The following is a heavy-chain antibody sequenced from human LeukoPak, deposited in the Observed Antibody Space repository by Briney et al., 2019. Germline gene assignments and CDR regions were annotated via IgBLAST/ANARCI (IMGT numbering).Heavy chain of an antibody. Sequence: SETLSLTCTVSGGSISSGDYYWSWIRHPPGKGLEWIGYIYYSGSTYYNPSLKSRVTISVDTSKNQFSLKLSSVTAADTAVYYCARMALRGFDYWGQGTLVTVSS. D-gene: IGHD1-7*01. J-gene: IGHJ4*02. CDR3: ARMALRGFDY. CDR2: IYYSGST. V-gene: IGHV4-30-4*01. CDR1: GGSISSGDYY.